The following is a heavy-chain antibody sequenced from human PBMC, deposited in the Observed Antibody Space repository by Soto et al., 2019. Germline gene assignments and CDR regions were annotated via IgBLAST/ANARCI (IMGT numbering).Heavy chain of an antibody. J-gene: IGHJ5*02. D-gene: IGHD6-6*01. V-gene: IGHV1-46*01. CDR2: INPSGGST. Sequence: ASVKVCCKASGYTFTSYYMHWVRQAPGQGLEWMGIINPSGGSTSYAQKFQGRVTMTRDTSTSTVYMELSSLRSEDTAVYYCARDFGYSSSQTNNWFDPWGQGTLVTVSS. CDR3: ARDFGYSSSQTNNWFDP. CDR1: GYTFTSYY.